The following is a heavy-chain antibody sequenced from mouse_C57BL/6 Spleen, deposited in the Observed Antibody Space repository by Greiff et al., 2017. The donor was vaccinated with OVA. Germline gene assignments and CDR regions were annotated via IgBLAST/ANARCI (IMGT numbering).Heavy chain of an antibody. CDR2: INPNNGGT. Sequence: EVKLVDSGPELVKPGASVKISCKASGYTFTDYYMNWVKQSHGKSLEWIGDINPNNGGTSYNQKFKGKATLTVDKSSSTAYMELRSLTSEDSAVYYCARDGSSYEDYWGQGTTLTVSS. CDR3: ARDGSSYEDY. J-gene: IGHJ2*01. D-gene: IGHD1-1*01. CDR1: GYTFTDYY. V-gene: IGHV1-26*01.